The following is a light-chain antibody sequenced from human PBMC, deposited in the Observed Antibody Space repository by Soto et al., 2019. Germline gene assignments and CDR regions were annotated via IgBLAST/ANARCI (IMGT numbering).Light chain of an antibody. CDR3: SAWDDSLNGVV. CDR1: SSNIGSNS. Sequence: QSVLTQPPSASGTVGQRVTISCSGSSSNIGSNSVKWYQQLPGTAPKLLIYTNNQRPSGVPDRFSGSKSGTSASLAISELQSEDGADYYCSAWDDSLNGVVFGGGTKLTVL. V-gene: IGLV1-44*01. J-gene: IGLJ2*01. CDR2: TNN.